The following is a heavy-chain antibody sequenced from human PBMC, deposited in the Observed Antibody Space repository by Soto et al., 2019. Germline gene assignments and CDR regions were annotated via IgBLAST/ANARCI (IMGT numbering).Heavy chain of an antibody. CDR3: AKDYGDQHGGTFDI. D-gene: IGHD4-17*01. CDR1: GFTFSSYG. J-gene: IGHJ3*02. V-gene: IGHV3-30*18. Sequence: GGSLRLSCAASGFTFSSYGMHWVRQAPGKGLEWVAVISYDGSNKYYADSVKDRFTISRDNSKNTLYLQMNSLRAEDTAVYYCAKDYGDQHGGTFDIWGQGTMVTVSS. CDR2: ISYDGSNK.